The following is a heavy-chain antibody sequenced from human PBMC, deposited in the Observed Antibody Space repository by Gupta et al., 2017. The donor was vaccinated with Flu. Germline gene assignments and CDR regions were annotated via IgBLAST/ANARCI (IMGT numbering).Heavy chain of an antibody. J-gene: IGHJ4*02. Sequence: EVQLLESGGGFVQPGGSLRLSCVGAGFTFSSYALSWVRQAPGKGLEWVSSITGSGFNTYYADSMKGRFTVSRDNSKNTLYLQVNSLRAEDTATYYCAKDHYSPWIQLGYDYWGQGTQVTVSS. CDR3: AKDHYSPWIQLGYDY. V-gene: IGHV3-23*01. D-gene: IGHD5-18*01. CDR1: GFTFSSYA. CDR2: ITGSGFNT.